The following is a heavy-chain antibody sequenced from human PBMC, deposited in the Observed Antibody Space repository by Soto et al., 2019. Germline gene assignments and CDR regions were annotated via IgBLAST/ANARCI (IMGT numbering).Heavy chain of an antibody. V-gene: IGHV3-74*01. Sequence: EAQVVESGGGVVQPGGSLRLSCAGSGFTFSGHWMHWVRQSPGKGLVWVSRINSDGTTTAYADSVKGRFTISRDNSKNTLYLQMSSLRAEDTAVYYCTHCSGESCHGGYFGMDVWGQGTTVTVSS. CDR3: THCSGESCHGGYFGMDV. D-gene: IGHD2-15*01. CDR1: GFTFSGHW. CDR2: INSDGTTT. J-gene: IGHJ6*02.